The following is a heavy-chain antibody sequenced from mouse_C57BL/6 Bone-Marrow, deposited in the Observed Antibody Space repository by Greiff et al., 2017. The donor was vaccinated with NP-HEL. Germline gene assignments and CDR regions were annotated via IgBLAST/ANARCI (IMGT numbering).Heavy chain of an antibody. D-gene: IGHD3-3*01. CDR1: GFTFSSYA. Sequence: EVKLVESGGGLVKPGGSLKLSCAASGFTFSSYAMSWVRQTPEKRLEWVATISDGGSYTYYPDNVKGRFTISRDNAKNNLYLHMSHLKSEDTAMYDCARDRGYYAMDYWGQGTSVTVSS. CDR3: ARDRGYYAMDY. J-gene: IGHJ4*01. V-gene: IGHV5-4*01. CDR2: ISDGGSYT.